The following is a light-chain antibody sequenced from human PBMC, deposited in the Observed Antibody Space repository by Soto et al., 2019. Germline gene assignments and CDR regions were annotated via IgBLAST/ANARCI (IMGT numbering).Light chain of an antibody. Sequence: EIVMTQSPATLSLSPGERATLFXRANPSVSILLSWYQQKPGXAPKXXXYRXSSRATGIPDRLSGSGSGTDFTLTISRLEPEYFAVYYCQQYGSSTRTFGGGTKVDIK. CDR1: PSVSIL. CDR3: QQYGSSTRT. CDR2: RXS. J-gene: IGKJ4*02. V-gene: IGKV3-20*01.